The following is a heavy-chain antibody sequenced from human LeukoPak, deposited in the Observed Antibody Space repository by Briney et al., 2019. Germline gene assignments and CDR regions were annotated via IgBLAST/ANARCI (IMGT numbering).Heavy chain of an antibody. CDR3: AKDPRTTMVRGVITIGNWFDP. D-gene: IGHD3-10*01. CDR2: ISGSGGST. V-gene: IGHV3-23*01. CDR1: GFTFSSYA. Sequence: PGGSLRLSCAASGFTFSSYAMSWVRQAPGKGLEWVSAISGSGGSTYYADSVKGRFTISRDNSKNTLYLQMNSLRAEDTAVYYCAKDPRTTMVRGVITIGNWFDPWGQGTLVTVSS. J-gene: IGHJ5*02.